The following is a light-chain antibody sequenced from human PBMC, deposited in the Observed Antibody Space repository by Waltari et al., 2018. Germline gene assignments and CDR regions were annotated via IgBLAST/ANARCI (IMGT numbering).Light chain of an antibody. CDR2: DTS. CDR3: QKYGSLPAT. CDR1: QAVSRF. V-gene: IGKV3-20*01. J-gene: IGKJ1*01. Sequence: EIVLTQSPGTLSLSPGERATLSCRASQAVSRFLAWYQQKPGQAPRLHIYDTSTRATGIPDRFSGSGSGTDFSLTISRLGPEDFAVYYCQKYGSLPATFGQGTKVEIK.